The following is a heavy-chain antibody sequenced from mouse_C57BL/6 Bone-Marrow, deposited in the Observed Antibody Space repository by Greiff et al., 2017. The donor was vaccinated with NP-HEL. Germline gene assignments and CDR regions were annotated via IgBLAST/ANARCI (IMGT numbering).Heavy chain of an antibody. J-gene: IGHJ3*01. CDR1: GFTFSSYG. V-gene: IGHV5-6*01. CDR2: ISSGGSYT. CDR3: GRQGTRYVAY. Sequence: EVQVVESGGDLVKPGGSLKLSCAASGFTFSSYGMSWVRQTPDKRLEWVATISSGGSYTYYPDSVKGRFTISRDNAKNTLYLQMSSLKSEDTAMYYCGRQGTRYVAYWGQGTLVTVSA. D-gene: IGHD2-14*01.